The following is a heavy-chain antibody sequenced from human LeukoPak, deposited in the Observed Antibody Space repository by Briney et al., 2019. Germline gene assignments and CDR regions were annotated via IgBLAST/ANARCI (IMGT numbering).Heavy chain of an antibody. J-gene: IGHJ5*02. CDR2: INHSGST. CDR3: ARASSYDSVTRYDPAWFGP. V-gene: IGHV4-34*01. Sequence: IPSETLSLTCAVYGGSLSGFYWSWIRQPPGKGLDGMGEINHSGSTNYNPSLKSRVTMSMDTSKKQLSLRVTSVTAADTAVYYCARASSYDSVTRYDPAWFGPWGQGTLVTVSS. CDR1: GGSLSGFY. D-gene: IGHD3-22*01.